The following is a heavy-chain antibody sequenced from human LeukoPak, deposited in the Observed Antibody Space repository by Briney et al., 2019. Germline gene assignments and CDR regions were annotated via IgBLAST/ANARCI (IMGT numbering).Heavy chain of an antibody. CDR3: ARDRGSSWYLFDY. D-gene: IGHD6-13*01. V-gene: IGHV4-38-2*02. CDR1: GYSISSGYY. J-gene: IGHJ4*02. Sequence: SETLPLTCTVSGYSISSGYYWTWIRQPPGKGLEWIGGIYHSGSTNYNPSLKSRVTISVDTSKNQFSLKLSSVTAADTAVYYCARDRGSSWYLFDYWGQGTLVTVSS. CDR2: IYHSGST.